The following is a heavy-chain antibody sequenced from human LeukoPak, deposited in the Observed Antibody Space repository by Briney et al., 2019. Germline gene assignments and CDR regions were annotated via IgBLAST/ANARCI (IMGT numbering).Heavy chain of an antibody. CDR1: GYTFTGYH. D-gene: IGHD3-10*01. J-gene: IGHJ4*02. CDR3: ARESTMVRGVISPGYYFDY. CDR2: INPNSRGT. V-gene: IGHV1-2*02. Sequence: GASVKDSCKASGYTFTGYHMHWVRQAPGQGLEWMGWINPNSRGTNYAHKFQVRVTMTRDTSISTAYMELRRLRSDDTAVYYCARESTMVRGVISPGYYFDYWGQGTLVTVSS.